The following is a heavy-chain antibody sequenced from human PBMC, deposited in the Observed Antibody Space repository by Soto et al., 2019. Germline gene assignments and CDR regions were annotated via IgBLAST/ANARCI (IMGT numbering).Heavy chain of an antibody. CDR1: GFTFGSYA. CDR3: AKDPRGAIAAAGTFFDY. J-gene: IGHJ4*02. CDR2: ISGSGGST. Sequence: SLRLSCAASGFTFGSYAMSWVRQAPGKGLEWVSAISGSGGSTYYADSVKGRFTISRDNSKNTLYLQMNSLRAEDTAVYYCAKDPRGAIAAAGTFFDYWGQGTLVTVSS. V-gene: IGHV3-23*01. D-gene: IGHD6-13*01.